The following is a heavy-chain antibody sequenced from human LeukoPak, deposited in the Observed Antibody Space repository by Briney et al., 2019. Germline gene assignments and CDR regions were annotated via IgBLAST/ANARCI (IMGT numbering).Heavy chain of an antibody. V-gene: IGHV3-33*05. CDR2: MSYDGFSK. CDR1: RFTFSDSI. CDR3: AREGHTSGYCGSFDN. D-gene: IGHD3-22*01. Sequence: GGSLRLSCASSRFTFSDSIFHWVRQAPVKGLEWVAAMSYDGFSKYYADSVKGRFTISRDDSRSTVDLHLSSLGPDDTAVYYCAREGHTSGYCGSFDNWGQGTAVAVSS. J-gene: IGHJ4*03.